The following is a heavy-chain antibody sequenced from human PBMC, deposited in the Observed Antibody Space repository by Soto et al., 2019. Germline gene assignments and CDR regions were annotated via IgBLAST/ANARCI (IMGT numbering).Heavy chain of an antibody. D-gene: IGHD6-19*01. V-gene: IGHV3-30*18. CDR2: ISYDGINK. CDR3: AKGSSGFTGYFDL. Sequence: QVQLVESGGGVVQPGRSLRLSCAASGFTFSSYVMHWVRQAPGKGLEWVAVISYDGINKYYADSVKGRFTISRDNSKNTLYLQMNSLRAEDTAVYYCAKGSSGFTGYFDLWGRGTLVTVSS. CDR1: GFTFSSYV. J-gene: IGHJ2*01.